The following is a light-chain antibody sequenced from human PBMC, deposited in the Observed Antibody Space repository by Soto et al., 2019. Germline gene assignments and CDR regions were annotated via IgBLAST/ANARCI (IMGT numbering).Light chain of an antibody. J-gene: IGLJ1*01. CDR3: SPYTSTSNLYV. V-gene: IGLV2-14*03. Sequence: QSVLTQPSSLSGSPGQSITISCTGTSSDVGGYNYVSWHQQHPGKAPILIIYEVSNRPSGISNRFSGSKSGSTASLTISGLQPEDEADYYCSPYTSTSNLYVFGTGTKV. CDR1: SSDVGGYNY. CDR2: EVS.